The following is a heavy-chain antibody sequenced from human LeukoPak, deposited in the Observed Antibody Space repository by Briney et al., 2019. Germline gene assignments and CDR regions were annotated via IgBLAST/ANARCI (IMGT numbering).Heavy chain of an antibody. CDR2: ISGSGGST. CDR3: AKARYDSSGYYLDY. V-gene: IGHV3-23*01. CDR1: GFTFSSYA. Sequence: PGGSLRLSCAASGFTFSSYAMSWVRQAPGKGLEWVSAISGSGGSTYYADSVKGRFTISRDNSKNTLYLQMNSLRAEDTAVYYRAKARYDSSGYYLDYWGQGTLVTVSS. J-gene: IGHJ4*02. D-gene: IGHD3-22*01.